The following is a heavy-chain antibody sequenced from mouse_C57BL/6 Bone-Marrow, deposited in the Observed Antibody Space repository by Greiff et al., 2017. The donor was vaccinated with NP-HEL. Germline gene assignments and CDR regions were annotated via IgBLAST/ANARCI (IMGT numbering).Heavy chain of an antibody. V-gene: IGHV1-20*01. D-gene: IGHD1-1*02. Sequence: EVQLVESGPELVKPGDSVKISCKASGYSFTGYFMNWVMQSHGKSLEWIGRINPYNGDTFYNQKFKGKATLTVDKSSSTAHMELRSLTSEDSAVYYCARNGGTLGWYFDVWGTGTTVTVSS. J-gene: IGHJ1*03. CDR2: INPYNGDT. CDR1: GYSFTGYF. CDR3: ARNGGTLGWYFDV.